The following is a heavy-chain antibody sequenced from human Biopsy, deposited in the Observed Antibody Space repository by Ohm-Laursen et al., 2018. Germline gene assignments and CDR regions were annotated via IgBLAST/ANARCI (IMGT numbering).Heavy chain of an antibody. J-gene: IGHJ3*01. CDR2: ISPNRGGT. Sequence: GASVKVSCKGSGYAVNDYFLHWLRQAPGQGPGWKGWISPNRGGTNYAQKFQGRVTMTTDTSTSTVYLELRRLISDDTAVYYCARDIMNRIAGLVARSDVFDVWGQGTLVTVSS. D-gene: IGHD3-16*01. V-gene: IGHV1-2*02. CDR1: GYAVNDYF. CDR3: ARDIMNRIAGLVARSDVFDV.